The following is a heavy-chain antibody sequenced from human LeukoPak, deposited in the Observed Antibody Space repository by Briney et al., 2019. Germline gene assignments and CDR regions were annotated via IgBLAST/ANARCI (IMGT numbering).Heavy chain of an antibody. CDR1: GGPISSYY. CDR3: ASSTVVTLFDY. J-gene: IGHJ4*02. CDR2: IYYSGST. Sequence: PSETLSLTCTVSGGPISSYYWGWIRQPPGKGLEWIGSIYYSGSTYYNPSLKSRVTISVDTSKNQFSLKLSSVTAADTAVYYCASSTVVTLFDYWGQGTLVTVSS. D-gene: IGHD4-23*01. V-gene: IGHV4-39*07.